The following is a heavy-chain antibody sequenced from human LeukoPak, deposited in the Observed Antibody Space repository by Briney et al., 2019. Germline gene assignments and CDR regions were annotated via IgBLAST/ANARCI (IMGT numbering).Heavy chain of an antibody. D-gene: IGHD1-1*01. CDR1: GYSIRNGFR. CDR2: IDYTGRP. CDR3: ARGGYYWPQWWFDP. J-gene: IGHJ5*02. Sequence: SETLSLTCIVSGYSIRNGFRWSWIRLSPGKGLEWIGSIDYTGRPSYNPSLKSRVTMSLDASKNQFSLELNSVTPADTAVYYCARGGYYWPQWWFDPWGRGTLVSVSS. V-gene: IGHV4-38-2*02.